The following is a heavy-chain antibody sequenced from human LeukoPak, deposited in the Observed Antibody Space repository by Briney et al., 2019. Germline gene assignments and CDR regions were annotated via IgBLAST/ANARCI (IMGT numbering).Heavy chain of an antibody. Sequence: ASVKVSCKASGYSFTGYYIHWVRQAPGQGLEWMGWINPKSGGTESAGKFEGRVTMTRDTSIRTSFLELGRLKSDDTAVYYCTRETGANYVPGAFDVWGQGTMVTVSS. CDR2: INPKSGGT. D-gene: IGHD3-16*01. CDR3: TRETGANYVPGAFDV. J-gene: IGHJ3*01. V-gene: IGHV1-2*02. CDR1: GYSFTGYY.